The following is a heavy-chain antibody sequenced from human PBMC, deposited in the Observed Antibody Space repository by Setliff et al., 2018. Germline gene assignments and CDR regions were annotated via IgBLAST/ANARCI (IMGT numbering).Heavy chain of an antibody. CDR3: ARTPDGAAGMMYFQH. CDR2: IDPSDSYT. D-gene: IGHD6-13*01. V-gene: IGHV5-10-1*01. J-gene: IGHJ1*01. CDR1: GYSFTGYW. Sequence: PGESLKISCKGSGYSFTGYWISWVRQMPGKGLEWMGRIDPSDSYTNYSPSFQGHVTISADKSISTAYLQWSSLKASDTAMYYCARTPDGAAGMMYFQHWGQGTLGTVSS.